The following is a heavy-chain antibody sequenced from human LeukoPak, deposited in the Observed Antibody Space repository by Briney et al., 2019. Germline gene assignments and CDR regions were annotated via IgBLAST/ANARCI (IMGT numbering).Heavy chain of an antibody. Sequence: GGPLRLSCTVSGFTFDDYAMHWVRHTPGKGLEWVAGITWNRDNIGYGDSVKGRFTISRDNVKNVLYLQMNSLRPEDTALYYCAKDLSSAITSALVLDVWGQGTTV. CDR3: AKDLSSAITSALVLDV. CDR1: GFTFDDYA. D-gene: IGHD3-22*01. J-gene: IGHJ6*02. CDR2: ITWNRDNI. V-gene: IGHV3-9*01.